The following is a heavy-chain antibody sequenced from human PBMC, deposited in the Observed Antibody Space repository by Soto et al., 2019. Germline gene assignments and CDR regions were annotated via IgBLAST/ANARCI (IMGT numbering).Heavy chain of an antibody. CDR1: GFTFSSYG. Sequence: PXGSLILSCVGSGFTFSSYGMHWVRQAPGKGLDCVAVISDTGSSHYYAASVEGRFTISRENSKNTLSLHMDRLRVEDTAVYYCAKDRGGDCPDNSCYFGADYWGQGTPVTVSS. CDR3: AKDRGGDCPDNSCYFGADY. D-gene: IGHD2-2*01. V-gene: IGHV3-30*18. CDR2: ISDTGSSH. J-gene: IGHJ4*02.